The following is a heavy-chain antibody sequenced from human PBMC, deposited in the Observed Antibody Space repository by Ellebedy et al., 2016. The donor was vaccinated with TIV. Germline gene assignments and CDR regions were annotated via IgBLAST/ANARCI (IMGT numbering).Heavy chain of an antibody. CDR3: ARLGVIAAAGASDY. V-gene: IGHV3-7*05. J-gene: IGHJ4*02. Sequence: GESLKISCAASGFTVSSNYISWVRQAPGKGLEWVANIKQDGSTKYYVDSVKGRFTISRDNATNSLYLQMNSLRAEDTAVYNCARLGVIAAAGASDYWGQGTLVIVSS. CDR2: IKQDGSTK. D-gene: IGHD6-13*01. CDR1: GFTVSSNY.